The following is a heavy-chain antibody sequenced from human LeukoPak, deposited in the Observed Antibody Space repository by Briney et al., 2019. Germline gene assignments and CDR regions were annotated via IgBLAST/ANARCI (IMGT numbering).Heavy chain of an antibody. J-gene: IGHJ5*01. D-gene: IGHD3-10*01. CDR2: IKQGGREE. Sequence: GRSLRLSCVASKFIFGDYWMSWVRQAPGKGLECVANIKQGGREEKYVDSVKGRFAISRDDDKSTLYLQMDSLSGDDTAVYYCARDNGGWFDFWGRGTLVTVSS. V-gene: IGHV3-7*03. CDR3: ARDNGGWFDF. CDR1: KFIFGDYW.